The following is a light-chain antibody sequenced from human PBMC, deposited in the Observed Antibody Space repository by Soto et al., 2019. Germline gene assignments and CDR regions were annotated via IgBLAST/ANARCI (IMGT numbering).Light chain of an antibody. V-gene: IGLV3-21*02. CDR3: QVWDTSSNHDV. Sequence: SYELTQPPSVSVAPGQTARMTCGGYNIGSKSVHWYQQKPGQAPVLVVYDDTDRPSGIPERFSGSISGNTATLTISRVAAGDEADYYCQVWDTSSNHDVFGAGTKVTVL. CDR2: DDT. CDR1: NIGSKS. J-gene: IGLJ1*01.